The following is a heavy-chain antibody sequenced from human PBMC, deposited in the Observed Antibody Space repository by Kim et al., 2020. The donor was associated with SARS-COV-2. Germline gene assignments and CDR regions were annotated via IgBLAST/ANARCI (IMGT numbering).Heavy chain of an antibody. CDR2: IWYDGSNK. CDR3: ARDLLVGATSYGMDV. D-gene: IGHD1-26*01. Sequence: GGSLRLSCAASGFTFSSCGMHWVRQAPGKGLEWVAVIWYDGSNKYYADSVKGRFTISRDNSKNTLYLQMNSLRAEDTAVYYCARDLLVGATSYGMDVWGQGTTVTVSS. V-gene: IGHV3-33*01. J-gene: IGHJ6*02. CDR1: GFTFSSCG.